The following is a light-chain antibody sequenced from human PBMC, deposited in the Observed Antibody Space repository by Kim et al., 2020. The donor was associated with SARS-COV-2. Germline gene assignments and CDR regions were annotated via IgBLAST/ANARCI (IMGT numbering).Light chain of an antibody. CDR1: QSLLHSNGYNY. CDR2: LGS. CDR3: MQALQTIT. J-gene: IGKJ5*01. Sequence: DIVMTQSPLSLPVTPGEPASISCMSSQSLLHSNGYNYLDWYLQKPGQSPQLLIYLGSNRASGVPDRFSGSGSGTDFILKISRVEAEDVGVYYCMQALQTITFGQGTRLEIK. V-gene: IGKV2-28*01.